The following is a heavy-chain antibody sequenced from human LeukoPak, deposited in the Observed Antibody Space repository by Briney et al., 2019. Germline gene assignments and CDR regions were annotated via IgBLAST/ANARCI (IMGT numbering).Heavy chain of an antibody. V-gene: IGHV1-69*13. CDR2: IIPIFGTA. J-gene: IGHJ5*02. CDR1: GGTFSSYA. D-gene: IGHD6-13*01. Sequence: ASVKVSCKASGGTFSSYAISWVRQAPGQGLEWMGGIIPIFGTANYAQKFQGRVTITADESTSTAYMELSSLRSEDTAVYYCARGSQQLDPRWFDPWGQGTLVTVSS. CDR3: ARGSQQLDPRWFDP.